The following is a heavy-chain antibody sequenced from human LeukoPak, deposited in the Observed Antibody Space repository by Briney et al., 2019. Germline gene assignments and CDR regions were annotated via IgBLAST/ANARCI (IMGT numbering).Heavy chain of an antibody. J-gene: IGHJ5*02. CDR3: ARAGAVAGTGYWFDP. D-gene: IGHD6-19*01. Sequence: ASVKVSCKASGYTFTSYGISWVRQAPGQGLEWMGWISAYNGNTNYAQKLQGRVTMTTDTSTSTAYVELRSLRSDDTAVYYCARAGAVAGTGYWFDPWGQGTLVTVSS. CDR1: GYTFTSYG. V-gene: IGHV1-18*01. CDR2: ISAYNGNT.